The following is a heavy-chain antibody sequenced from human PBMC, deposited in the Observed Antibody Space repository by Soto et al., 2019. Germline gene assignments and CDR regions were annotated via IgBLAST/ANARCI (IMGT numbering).Heavy chain of an antibody. CDR3: ARDGYYDSSGYPDAFDI. D-gene: IGHD3-22*01. Sequence: QVQLVQSGAEVKKPRASVKVSCKASGYTFTSYGISWVRQAPGQGLEWMGWISAYNGNTNYAQKLQGRVTMTTDTSTSTAYMELRSLRSDDTAVYYCARDGYYDSSGYPDAFDIWGQGTMVTVSS. J-gene: IGHJ3*02. CDR1: GYTFTSYG. CDR2: ISAYNGNT. V-gene: IGHV1-18*04.